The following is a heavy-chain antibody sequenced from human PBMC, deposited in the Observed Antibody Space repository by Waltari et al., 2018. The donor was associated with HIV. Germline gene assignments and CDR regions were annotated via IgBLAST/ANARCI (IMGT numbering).Heavy chain of an antibody. Sequence: QVQLVQSGAEVKKPESSVKVSCKASGGTFGSYTIPWVRQAPGQGPEWMGWIIPMFGTATYAQKFQGRVTMTADKSTNTVYLELSTLRFDDTALYYCARGGCSGGTCYSKSFDLWGQGTMVTVSS. CDR3: ARGGCSGGTCYSKSFDL. V-gene: IGHV1-69*06. CDR2: IIPMFGTA. CDR1: GGTFGSYT. D-gene: IGHD2-21*01. J-gene: IGHJ3*01.